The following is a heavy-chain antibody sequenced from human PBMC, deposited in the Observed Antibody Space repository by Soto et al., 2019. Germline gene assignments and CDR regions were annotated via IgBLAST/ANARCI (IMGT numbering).Heavy chain of an antibody. Sequence: QLQLQESGPGLVKPSETLSLICSVSGGSISSTGHYWGWIRQPPGKGLEWIGNIYYAGSPYYNPSLKXPVXISVDTSKNHFSLALTSVTAADTAVYYCARLMGVVTVDYWGQGALVTVSS. V-gene: IGHV4-39*02. CDR1: GGSISSTGHY. D-gene: IGHD2-21*02. CDR3: ARLMGVVTVDY. CDR2: IYYAGSP. J-gene: IGHJ4*02.